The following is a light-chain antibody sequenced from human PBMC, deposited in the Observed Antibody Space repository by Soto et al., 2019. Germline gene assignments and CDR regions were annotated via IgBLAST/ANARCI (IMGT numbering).Light chain of an antibody. CDR2: AAS. CDR3: QQLHTYPFT. Sequence: DMQLTQSPSFLSASVGDRVTITCRASQNINTFLAWYQQKPGKAPNLLIFAASTLLGGVPSRFSGSGSGTEFSLTISSLQPEDFATYYCQQLHTYPFTFGPGTKVEI. CDR1: QNINTF. V-gene: IGKV1-9*01. J-gene: IGKJ3*01.